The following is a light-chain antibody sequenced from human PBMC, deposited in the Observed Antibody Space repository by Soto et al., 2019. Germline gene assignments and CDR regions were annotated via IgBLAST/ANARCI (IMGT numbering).Light chain of an antibody. CDR2: AAS. CDR3: QQLNSFPIP. Sequence: IPLTQSPSSLSASVGDRVTISCRASQGIANLLAWYQQKPGKAPKLLIYAASTLQSGVPSRFSGSGSGTDFTLTISILQPEDFATYYCQQLNSFPIPFGPGTKVDIK. J-gene: IGKJ3*01. CDR1: QGIANL. V-gene: IGKV1-9*01.